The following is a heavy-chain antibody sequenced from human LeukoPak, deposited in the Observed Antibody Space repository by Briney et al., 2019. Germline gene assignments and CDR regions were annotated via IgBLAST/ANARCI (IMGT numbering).Heavy chain of an antibody. Sequence: SVKVPCKASGGTFSSYAISWVRQAPGQGLEWMGGIIPIFGTANYAQKFQGRVTITADESTSTAYMELSSLRSEDTAVYYCARGGGYCSGGSCYYNYFDYWGQGTLVTVSS. V-gene: IGHV1-69*01. D-gene: IGHD2-15*01. CDR3: ARGGGYCSGGSCYYNYFDY. J-gene: IGHJ4*02. CDR1: GGTFSSYA. CDR2: IIPIFGTA.